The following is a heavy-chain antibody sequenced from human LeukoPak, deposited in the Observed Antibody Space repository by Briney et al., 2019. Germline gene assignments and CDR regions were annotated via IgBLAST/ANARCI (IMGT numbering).Heavy chain of an antibody. CDR2: INWNGGST. CDR1: GFTFDGYG. V-gene: IGHV3-20*04. D-gene: IGHD2-21*02. CDR3: ARGPQHIVVVTAPEDY. J-gene: IGHJ4*02. Sequence: PGGSLRLSCAASGFTFDGYGMSWVRQAPGKGLEWVSGINWNGGSTGYADSEKGRFTISRDNDKNCLYLQMNSLRAEDTAWYYCARGPQHIVVVTAPEDYWGQGTLVTVSS.